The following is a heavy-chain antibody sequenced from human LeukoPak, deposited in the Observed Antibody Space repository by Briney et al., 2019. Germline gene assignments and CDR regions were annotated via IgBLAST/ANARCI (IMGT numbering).Heavy chain of an antibody. D-gene: IGHD3-10*01. J-gene: IGHJ6*03. Sequence: SETLSLTCTVSGGSISSYYWSSIRQPAGKGLEWIGRIYTTGSTNYNPSLKSRVTMSVDTSKNQFSLKLSSVTAADTAVYYCARQPITMVRGYYYDYMDVWGKGTTVTVSS. CDR3: ARQPITMVRGYYYDYMDV. CDR1: GGSISSYY. V-gene: IGHV4-4*07. CDR2: IYTTGST.